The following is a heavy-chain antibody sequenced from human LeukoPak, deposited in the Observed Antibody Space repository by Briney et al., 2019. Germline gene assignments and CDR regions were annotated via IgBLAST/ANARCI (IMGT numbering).Heavy chain of an antibody. CDR2: ISGSGGST. Sequence: PGGSLRLSCAASGFTFSSYAMSWVRQAPGKGLEWVSAISGSGGSTYYADSVKGRFTISRDSSKNTLYLQMNSLRAEDTAVYYCAKSESLWFGEYAFDIWGQGTMVTVSS. J-gene: IGHJ3*02. V-gene: IGHV3-23*01. D-gene: IGHD3-10*01. CDR1: GFTFSSYA. CDR3: AKSESLWFGEYAFDI.